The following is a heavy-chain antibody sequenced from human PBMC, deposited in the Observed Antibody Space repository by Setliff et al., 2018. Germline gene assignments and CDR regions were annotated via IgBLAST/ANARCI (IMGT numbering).Heavy chain of an antibody. V-gene: IGHV4-61*09. CDR1: GGSISSGGFY. Sequence: PSETLSLTCSVSGGSISSGGFYWSWIRQSAGRGLEWIGHFHTGGATDYNLSLKSRVTISLDSSKNQFSLRLSSVTAADAAVYFCASSYYDYLWGSYRYFYWGQGTLVTVSS. D-gene: IGHD3-16*02. CDR3: ASSYYDYLWGSYRYFY. J-gene: IGHJ4*02. CDR2: FHTGGAT.